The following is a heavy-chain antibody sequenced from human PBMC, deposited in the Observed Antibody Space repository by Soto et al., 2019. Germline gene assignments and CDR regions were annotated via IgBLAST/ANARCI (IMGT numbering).Heavy chain of an antibody. CDR2: ISAYNGNT. D-gene: IGHD3-10*01. CDR3: ASTYYYGSGSYYKGDYYYYGMDV. CDR1: GYTFTSYG. V-gene: IGHV1-18*01. Sequence: ASVKVSCKASGYTFTSYGISWVRQAHGQGLEWMGWISAYNGNTNYAQKLQGRVTMTTDTSTSTAYMELRSLRSDDTAVYYCASTYYYGSGSYYKGDYYYYGMDVWGQGTTVTVSS. J-gene: IGHJ6*02.